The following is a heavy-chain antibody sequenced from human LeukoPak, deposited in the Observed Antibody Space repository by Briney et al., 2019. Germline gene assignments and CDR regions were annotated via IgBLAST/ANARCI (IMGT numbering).Heavy chain of an antibody. Sequence: ASVKVSCKASGYAFTSYYIHWVRQAPGQGLEWMGMIYPRDGSTSYAQRFQDRVTVTRDTSTSTVHMELSGLRSEDTAVYYCARDQEGFDYWGQGTLVTVSS. CDR3: ARDQEGFDY. V-gene: IGHV1-46*01. J-gene: IGHJ4*02. CDR1: GYAFTSYY. CDR2: IYPRDGST.